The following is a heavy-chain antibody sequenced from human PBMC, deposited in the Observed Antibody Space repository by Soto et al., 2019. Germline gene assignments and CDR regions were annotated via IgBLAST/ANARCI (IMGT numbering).Heavy chain of an antibody. CDR3: AAAARDFWGGYQTAPGMDV. J-gene: IGHJ6*04. V-gene: IGHV1-58*02. D-gene: IGHD3-3*01. CDR2: IVVGSGNT. CDR1: GFTFTSSA. Sequence: SVKVSCKASGFTFTSSAMQWVRQARGQRLEWIGWIVVGSGNTNYAQKFQERVTIARDMSTSTAYMELSSLRSEDTAVYYCAAAARDFWGGYQTAPGMDVWGKGTTVTVPS.